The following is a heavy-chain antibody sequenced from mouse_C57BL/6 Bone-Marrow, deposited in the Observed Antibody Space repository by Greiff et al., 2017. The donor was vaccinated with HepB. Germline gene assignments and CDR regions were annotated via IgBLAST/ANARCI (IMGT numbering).Heavy chain of an antibody. D-gene: IGHD2-3*01. Sequence: VQLQQPGAELVMPGASVKLSCKASGYTFTSYWMHWVKQRPGQGLEWIGEIDPSDSYTNYNQKFKGKSTLTVDKSSSTAYMQLSSLTSEDSAVYYCARGYDGYLYYYAMDYWGQGTSVTVSS. V-gene: IGHV1-69*01. J-gene: IGHJ4*01. CDR3: ARGYDGYLYYYAMDY. CDR1: GYTFTSYW. CDR2: IDPSDSYT.